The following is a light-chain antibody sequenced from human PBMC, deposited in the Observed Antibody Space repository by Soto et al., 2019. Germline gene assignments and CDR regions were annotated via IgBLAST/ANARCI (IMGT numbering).Light chain of an antibody. CDR3: QHYNSYSEA. CDR2: KAS. CDR1: QSISSW. Sequence: DIKMNQSPSTLSASVGDRVTITCRASQSISSWLAWHQQKPGKAPKLLIYKASTLKSGVPSRFSGSGSGTEFTLTISSLQPDDFATYYCQHYNSYSEAFGQRTKVDIK. J-gene: IGKJ1*01. V-gene: IGKV1-5*03.